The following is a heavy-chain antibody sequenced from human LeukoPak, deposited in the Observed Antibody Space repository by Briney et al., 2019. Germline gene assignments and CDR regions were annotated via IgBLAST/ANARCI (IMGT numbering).Heavy chain of an antibody. CDR1: GGSFSGYY. J-gene: IGHJ4*02. Sequence: SETLSLTCAVYGGSFSGYYWSRIRQPPGKGLEWIGEINHSGSTNYNPSLKSRVTISVDTSKNQFSLKLSSVTAADTAVYYCARGWYYDILTGLDYWGQRTLVTVSS. CDR3: ARGWYYDILTGLDY. CDR2: INHSGST. V-gene: IGHV4-34*01. D-gene: IGHD3-9*01.